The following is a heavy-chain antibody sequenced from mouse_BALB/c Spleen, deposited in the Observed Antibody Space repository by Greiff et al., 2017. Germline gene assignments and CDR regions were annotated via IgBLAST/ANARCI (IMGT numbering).Heavy chain of an antibody. CDR2: ISSGGGNT. CDR1: GFTFSSYT. J-gene: IGHJ4*01. V-gene: IGHV5-9*03. Sequence: EVQLVESGGGLVKPGGSLKLSCAASGFTFSSYTMSWVRQTPEKRLEWVATISSGGGNTYYPDSVKGRFTISRDNAKNNLYLQMSSLRSEDTALYYCARYDYYAMDYWGQGTSVTVSS. CDR3: ARYDYYAMDY.